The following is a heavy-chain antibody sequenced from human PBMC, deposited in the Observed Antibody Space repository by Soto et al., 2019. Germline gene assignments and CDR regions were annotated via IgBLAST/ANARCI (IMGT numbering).Heavy chain of an antibody. D-gene: IGHD3-3*01. CDR1: GFTFDDYA. Sequence: GGSLRLSCAASGFTFDDYAMHWVRQAPGKGLEWVSGISWNSGSIGYADSVKGRFTISRDNAKNSLYLQMNSLRAEDTALYYCAKDTTYYDFWSGPYGMDVWGQGTTGTGS. CDR3: AKDTTYYDFWSGPYGMDV. CDR2: ISWNSGSI. V-gene: IGHV3-9*01. J-gene: IGHJ6*02.